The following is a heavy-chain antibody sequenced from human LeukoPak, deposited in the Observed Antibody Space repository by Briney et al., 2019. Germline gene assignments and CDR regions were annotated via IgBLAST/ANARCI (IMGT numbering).Heavy chain of an antibody. D-gene: IGHD3-10*01. J-gene: IGHJ6*03. CDR3: ARGPRITMIRGGQWYYYMDV. CDR1: GGSISSSTYF. CDR2: IYCSGST. V-gene: IGHV4-39*07. Sequence: SETLSLTCTVSGGSISSSTYFWGWLRPPPGKGLEWIGTIYCSGSTYYNPSLKSRVTISVDSSKNQFSLRLSSVTAADTAVYYCARGPRITMIRGGQWYYYMDVWGKGTTVTI.